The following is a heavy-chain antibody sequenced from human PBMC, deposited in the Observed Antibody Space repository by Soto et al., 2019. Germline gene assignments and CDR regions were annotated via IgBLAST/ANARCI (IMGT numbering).Heavy chain of an antibody. CDR2: ISGGGGST. V-gene: IGHV3-23*01. CDR3: GKDAQAGARSEIDY. J-gene: IGHJ4*02. Sequence: GGSLRLSCAASGFPFSSYAMSWVRQPPGKGLQWVSAISGGGGSTYSADSVKGRFTISRDNSNNTLSLQMNSLRAEDTAVYYCGKDAQAGARSEIDYWGQGSLVTVSS. CDR1: GFPFSSYA.